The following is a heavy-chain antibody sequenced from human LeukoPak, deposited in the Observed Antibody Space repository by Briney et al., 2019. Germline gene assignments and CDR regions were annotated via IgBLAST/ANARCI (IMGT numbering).Heavy chain of an antibody. V-gene: IGHV3-21*01. D-gene: IGHD3-22*01. Sequence: GGSLRLSCAASGYTFSDFSVNWVRQAPGKGLEWVSSISVRSNYKYYADSVRGRFTISRDDARDSLFLQMNSLRAEDTAVYFCVRLRRNNDRSGYYYYYDYWGQGTLVTVSS. J-gene: IGHJ4*02. CDR3: VRLRRNNDRSGYYYYYDY. CDR1: GYTFSDFS. CDR2: ISVRSNYK.